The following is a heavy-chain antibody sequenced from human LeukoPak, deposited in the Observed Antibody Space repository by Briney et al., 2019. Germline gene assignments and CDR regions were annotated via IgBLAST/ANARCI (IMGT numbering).Heavy chain of an antibody. D-gene: IGHD3-10*01. CDR2: VDPSGDIA. J-gene: IGHJ4*02. V-gene: IGHV1-46*01. CDR3: ARDSFGVRGFDH. CDR1: GYTFIHYY. Sequence: ASVKVSCKTSGYTFIHYYMHWVRQASGEGFEWMGIVDPSGDIATYAQKFQGRVTLTTDTSTSTFYMELSSLRSEDTAIYYCARDSFGVRGFDHWGQGTPVTVSS.